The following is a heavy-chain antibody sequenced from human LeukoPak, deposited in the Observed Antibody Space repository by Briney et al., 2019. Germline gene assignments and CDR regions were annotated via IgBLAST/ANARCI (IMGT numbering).Heavy chain of an antibody. CDR2: IYPGDSDT. Sequence: GESLKISCQGSGYSFTTYWIAWVRPMPGKGLEWMGIIYPGDSDTTYSPSFQGQVTISADKSTSTAYLQWSGLRASDTAIYYCARGGDGYNHFDYWGQGTLVTVSS. CDR3: ARGGDGYNHFDY. J-gene: IGHJ4*02. V-gene: IGHV5-51*01. CDR1: GYSFTTYW. D-gene: IGHD5-24*01.